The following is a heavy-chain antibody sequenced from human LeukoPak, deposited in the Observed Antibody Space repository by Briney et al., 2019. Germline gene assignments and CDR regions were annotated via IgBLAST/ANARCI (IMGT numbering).Heavy chain of an antibody. V-gene: IGHV1-46*01. D-gene: IGHD3-22*01. CDR1: GYTFTSNY. CDR2: INPSGGRT. Sequence: ASVKVSCKASGYTFTSNYIHWVRQAPGQGLEWMGVINPSGGRTSYAQKFQGRVTMTRDMSTSTVYMELSSLRSEDTAVYYCAKEGYDSSGYSFDYWGQGTLVTVSS. J-gene: IGHJ4*02. CDR3: AKEGYDSSGYSFDY.